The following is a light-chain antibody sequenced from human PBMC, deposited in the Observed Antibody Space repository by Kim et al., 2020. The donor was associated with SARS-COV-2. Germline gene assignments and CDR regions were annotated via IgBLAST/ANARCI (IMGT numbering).Light chain of an antibody. CDR3: QQYNSYPLT. V-gene: IGKV1-5*03. CDR2: ESS. CDR1: QSISSW. J-gene: IGKJ4*01. Sequence: DIQMTQSPSTLSASVGDRVTISCRASQSISSWLAWYQHKPGKAPNLLIYESSSLESGVPSRFSGSGSGTEFTLTISSLQPDDFATYYCQQYNSYPLTFGGGTKVDIK.